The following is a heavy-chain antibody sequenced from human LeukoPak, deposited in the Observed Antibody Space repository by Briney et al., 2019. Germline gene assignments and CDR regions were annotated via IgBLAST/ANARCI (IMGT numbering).Heavy chain of an antibody. D-gene: IGHD3-10*01. Sequence: PSETLSLTCAVYGGSFSGYYWSWIRQPPGKGLEWIGEINHSGSTNYNPSLKSRVTISVDTSKNQFSLKLSSVTAADTAVYYCARWAYYYGSGSSSYDYWGQGTLVTVSS. CDR2: INHSGST. CDR1: GGSFSGYY. V-gene: IGHV4-34*01. J-gene: IGHJ4*02. CDR3: ARWAYYYGSGSSSYDY.